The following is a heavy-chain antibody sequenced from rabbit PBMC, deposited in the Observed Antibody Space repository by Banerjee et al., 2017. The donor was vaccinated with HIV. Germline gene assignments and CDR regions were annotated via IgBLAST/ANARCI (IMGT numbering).Heavy chain of an antibody. CDR2: IYRSGST. CDR3: ARDLAGVIGWNFNL. CDR1: GFSFSSGYD. J-gene: IGHJ4*01. D-gene: IGHD4-1*01. Sequence: QEQLVESGGGLVQPGGSLTLTCTASGFSFSSGYDMSWVRQAPGKGLEWIGYIYRSGSTYYASWAKGRFTISKTSSTTVTLQMTSLTAADTATYFCARDLAGVIGWNFNLWGPGTLVTVS. V-gene: IGHV1S45*01.